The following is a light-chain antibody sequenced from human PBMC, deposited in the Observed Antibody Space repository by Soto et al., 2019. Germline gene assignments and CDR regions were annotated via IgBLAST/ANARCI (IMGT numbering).Light chain of an antibody. J-gene: IGKJ1*01. Sequence: EIVLTQSPATLSVSPGERVTLSCRASQSVDINLDWYQQKPGQPPRLLIYGASTRATDMSGTFSGRGSGTEFTLTISSLLPEYFAVYYWQQYRSWPRTFGQGTNVEMK. CDR3: QQYRSWPRT. V-gene: IGKV3-15*01. CDR1: QSVDIN. CDR2: GAS.